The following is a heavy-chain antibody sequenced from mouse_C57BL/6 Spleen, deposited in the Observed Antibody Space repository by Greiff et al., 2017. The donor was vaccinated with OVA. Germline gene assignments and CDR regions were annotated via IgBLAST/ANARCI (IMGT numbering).Heavy chain of an antibody. CDR2: IYPGDGDT. Sequence: VQLQQSGAELVKPGASVKISCKASGYAFSSYWMNWVKQRPGKGLEWIGQIYPGDGDTNYNGKFKGKATLTADKSSSTAYMQLSSLTSEDSAVYFCARGGYDYAAWFAYWGQGTLVTVSA. J-gene: IGHJ3*01. D-gene: IGHD2-4*01. V-gene: IGHV1-80*01. CDR1: GYAFSSYW. CDR3: ARGGYDYAAWFAY.